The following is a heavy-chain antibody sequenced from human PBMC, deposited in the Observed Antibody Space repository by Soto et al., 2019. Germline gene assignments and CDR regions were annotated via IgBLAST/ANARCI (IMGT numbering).Heavy chain of an antibody. CDR2: ISSSGSYT. D-gene: IGHD6-19*01. CDR1: GFTFSDYY. CDR3: ARVQWLVPDY. Sequence: PGGSLRLSCAASGFTFSDYYMSWIRQAPGKGLEWVSYISSSGSYTNYADSVKGRFTISRDNAKNSLYLQMNSLRAEDTAVYYCARVQWLVPDYWGQGTLVTVSS. V-gene: IGHV3-11*06. J-gene: IGHJ4*02.